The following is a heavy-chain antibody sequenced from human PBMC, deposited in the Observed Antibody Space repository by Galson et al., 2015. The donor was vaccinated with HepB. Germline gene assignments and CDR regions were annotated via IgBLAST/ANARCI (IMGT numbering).Heavy chain of an antibody. J-gene: IGHJ4*02. CDR1: GFTFSSYS. V-gene: IGHV3-21*01. CDR3: ARVTREPWRRGLSPAIDY. Sequence: SLRLSCAASGFTFSSYSMNWVRQAPGKGLEWVSSISSSSSYIYYADSVKGRFTISRDNAKNSLYLQMNSLRAEDTAVYYCARVTREPWRRGLSPAIDYWGQGTLVTVSS. D-gene: IGHD1-14*01. CDR2: ISSSSSYI.